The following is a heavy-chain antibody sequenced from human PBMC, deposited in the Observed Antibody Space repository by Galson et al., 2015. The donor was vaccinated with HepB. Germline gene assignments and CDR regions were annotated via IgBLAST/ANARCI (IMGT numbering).Heavy chain of an antibody. V-gene: IGHV3-72*01. CDR3: ARRRYYDTSGYYSYGFDI. CDR1: GLMFSDHD. Sequence: SLRLSCAASGLMFSDHDMDWVRQAPGKGLEWVGRTGNRAKSYSTEYVASVKGRLTISRDDSKKSVYLQMNSLKMEDTAVYYCARRRYYDTSGYYSYGFDIWGQGTMVTVSS. J-gene: IGHJ3*02. D-gene: IGHD3-22*01. CDR2: TGNRAKSYST.